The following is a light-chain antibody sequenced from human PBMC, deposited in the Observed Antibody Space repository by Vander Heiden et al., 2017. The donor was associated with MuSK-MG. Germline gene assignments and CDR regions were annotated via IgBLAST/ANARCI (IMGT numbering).Light chain of an antibody. Sequence: EIVMTQSPATLSVSPGERATLSCRASQSVSSNLDWYQQKPGQAPRLLIYGASTRATGIPARFSGSGYETEFTLTISSLQSEDFAVYYCQQDNNWPPLTFGGGTKVEIK. V-gene: IGKV3-15*01. J-gene: IGKJ4*01. CDR1: QSVSSN. CDR2: GAS. CDR3: QQDNNWPPLT.